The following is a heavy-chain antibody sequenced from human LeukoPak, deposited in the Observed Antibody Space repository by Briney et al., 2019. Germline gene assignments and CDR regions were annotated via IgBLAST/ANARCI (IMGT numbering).Heavy chain of an antibody. J-gene: IGHJ4*02. Sequence: PGASLRLSCAASRFTFSSYGMSWVRQAPGKGLEWVSGISGSGGSSGGSTYYADSVKGRFTISRDNSKNMLYLQMNSLRAEDTAVYYCAKGRWNFDYWGQGSLVTVSS. CDR3: AKGRWNFDY. CDR1: RFTFSSYG. CDR2: ISGSGGSSGGST. D-gene: IGHD1-1*01. V-gene: IGHV3-23*01.